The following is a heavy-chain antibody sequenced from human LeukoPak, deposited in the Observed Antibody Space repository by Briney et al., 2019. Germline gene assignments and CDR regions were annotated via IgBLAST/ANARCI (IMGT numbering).Heavy chain of an antibody. CDR2: IHYSGSP. CDR3: ARDFSTFSGGSRYYYYGMDV. V-gene: IGHV4-59*01. D-gene: IGHD2-15*01. Sequence: SETLSLTCNVSGGSISGYHWSWIRQPPGKELEWIGYIHYSGSPNYNPSLKSRVTISVDTSKNHFSLKLSSVAAADTAVYYCARDFSTFSGGSRYYYYGMDVWGQGTTVTVSS. CDR1: GGSISGYH. J-gene: IGHJ6*02.